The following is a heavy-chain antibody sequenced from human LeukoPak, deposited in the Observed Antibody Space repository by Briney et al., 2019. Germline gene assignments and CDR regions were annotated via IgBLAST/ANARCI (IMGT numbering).Heavy chain of an antibody. D-gene: IGHD2-15*01. CDR2: ISTYSPKT. CDR3: VRDWNCSGGRCSDCFDP. V-gene: IGHV1-18*01. CDR1: GYTFTSYG. J-gene: IGHJ5*02. Sequence: ASVKVSCKASGYTFTSYGISWVRQAPGQGLEWMGWISTYSPKTTYAQQFQGRVTLTKDTSTDTAYMELRSLRSDDAAVYYCVRDWNCSGGRCSDCFDPWGQGTLVTVSS.